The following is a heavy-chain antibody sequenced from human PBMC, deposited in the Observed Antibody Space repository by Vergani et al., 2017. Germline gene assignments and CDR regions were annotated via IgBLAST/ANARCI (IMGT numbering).Heavy chain of an antibody. J-gene: IGHJ2*01. CDR2: IYASGST. V-gene: IGHV4-61*02. Sequence: QVQLQESGPGLVKPSQTLSLTCTVSGGSIRSGSYFWSWIRQPAGKGLEWVGRIYASGSTNYNPSLKSRVTISLDTSKNQFSLKLSSVTAADTAVYYCASHCSGGSCFSGWYFDLWGRGTLVTVSS. CDR1: GGSIRSGSYF. D-gene: IGHD2-15*01. CDR3: ASHCSGGSCFSGWYFDL.